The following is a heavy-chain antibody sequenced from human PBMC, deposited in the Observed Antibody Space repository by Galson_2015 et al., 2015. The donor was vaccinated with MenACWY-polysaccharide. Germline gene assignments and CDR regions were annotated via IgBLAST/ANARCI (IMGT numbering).Heavy chain of an antibody. CDR1: GFTFSSYA. CDR3: AKVCGADPYYYDSSGYSTLMDAFDI. Sequence: SLRLSCAASGFTFSSYAMSWVRQAPGKGLEWVSAISGSGGSTYYADSVKGRFTISRDNSKNTLYLQMNSLRAEDTAVYYCAKVCGADPYYYDSSGYSTLMDAFDIWGQGTMVTVSS. CDR2: ISGSGGST. V-gene: IGHV3-23*01. J-gene: IGHJ3*02. D-gene: IGHD3-22*01.